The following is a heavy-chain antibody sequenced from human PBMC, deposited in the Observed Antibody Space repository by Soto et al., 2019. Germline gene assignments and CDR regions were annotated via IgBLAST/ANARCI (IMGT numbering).Heavy chain of an antibody. J-gene: IGHJ6*02. CDR3: ARDHSGDNPFLITIFGVVRKPYYYYGMDV. Sequence: GGSLRLSCAASGFTFSSYAMHWVRQAPGKGLEWVAVISYDGSNKYYADSVKGRFTISRDNSKNTLYLQMNSLRAEDTAVYYCARDHSGDNPFLITIFGVVRKPYYYYGMDVWGQGTTVTVSS. CDR1: GFTFSSYA. V-gene: IGHV3-30-3*01. CDR2: ISYDGSNK. D-gene: IGHD3-3*01.